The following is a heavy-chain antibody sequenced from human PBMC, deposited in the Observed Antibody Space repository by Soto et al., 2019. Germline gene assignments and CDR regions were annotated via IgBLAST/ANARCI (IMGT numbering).Heavy chain of an antibody. CDR3: ARSGHTFVGVV. Sequence: SETLSLTCTVSGASMSDYYGSWIRQSPGKGLEHIGYLHYSGSANYNPSLKSRVTISMDTSKNQFFLKLNSVTAPHTAIYYCARSGHTFVGVVWGQGVPVTVSS. CDR1: GASMSDYY. CDR2: LHYSGSA. J-gene: IGHJ4*02. V-gene: IGHV4-59*01. D-gene: IGHD3-16*01.